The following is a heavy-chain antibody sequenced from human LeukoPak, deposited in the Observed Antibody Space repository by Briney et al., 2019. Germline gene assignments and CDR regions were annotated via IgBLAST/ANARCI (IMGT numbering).Heavy chain of an antibody. CDR3: AREAEWASSWVDY. V-gene: IGHV4-38-2*02. J-gene: IGHJ4*02. Sequence: SSETLSLTCTVSNYSISSGYYWGWIRQPPGKGLEFIGSIYQSGSTYYNPSLESRVTISVDTSRNQFSLKLSSVTAADTAVCYCAREAEWASSWVDYWGQGTLVTVSS. CDR2: IYQSGST. D-gene: IGHD6-13*01. CDR1: NYSISSGYY.